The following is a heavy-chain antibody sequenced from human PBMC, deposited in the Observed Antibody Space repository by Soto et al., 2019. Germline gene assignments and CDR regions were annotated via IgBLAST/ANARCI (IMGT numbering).Heavy chain of an antibody. CDR3: XXXXXXXXXXXP. V-gene: IGHV1-18*01. CDR2: ISAYNGNT. CDR1: GYTFTSHG. J-gene: IGHJ5*02. Sequence: QVQLVQSGAEVKKPGASVKVSCKASGYTFTSHGISWVRQAPGQGPEWMGWISAYNGNTNYAQKXXXXXXXXXXXXXXXXXXXXXXXXXXXXXXXXXXXXXXXXXXXXPWGQGTLVTVSS.